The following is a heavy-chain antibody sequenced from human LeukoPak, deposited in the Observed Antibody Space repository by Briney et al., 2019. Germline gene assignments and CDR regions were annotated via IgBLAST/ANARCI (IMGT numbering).Heavy chain of an antibody. V-gene: IGHV3-30*18. CDR1: GFTFSGHG. J-gene: IGHJ4*02. CDR2: ISYDGSNK. CDR3: AKDTSRVRGVVDY. Sequence: GGSLRLSCAASGFTFSGHGMHWVRQAPGKGLEWVAVISYDGSNKYYADSVKGRFTISRDNSKNTLYLQMKSLRAEDTAVYYCAKDTSRVRGVVDYWGQGTLVTVSS. D-gene: IGHD3-10*01.